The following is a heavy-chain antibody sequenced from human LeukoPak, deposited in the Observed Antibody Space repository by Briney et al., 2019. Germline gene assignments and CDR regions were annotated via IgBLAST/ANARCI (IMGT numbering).Heavy chain of an antibody. CDR3: ARDRLQLQS. V-gene: IGHV4-61*02. CDR2: IYASGST. D-gene: IGHD1-1*01. Sequence: SETLSLTCTVSGGSISSGSYYWSWIRQPAGKGLEWIGRIYASGSTNYNPSLKSRVTISVDTSKNQFSLKLSSVTAADTAVYYCARDRLQLQSWGQGTLVTVSS. CDR1: GGSISSGSYY. J-gene: IGHJ5*02.